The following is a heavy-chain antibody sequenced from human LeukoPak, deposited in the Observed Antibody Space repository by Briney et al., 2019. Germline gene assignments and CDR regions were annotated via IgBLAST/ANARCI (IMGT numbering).Heavy chain of an antibody. J-gene: IGHJ4*02. D-gene: IGHD3-9*01. V-gene: IGHV3-23*01. CDR1: GFTFSSYA. Sequence: GGSLRLSCAASGFTFSSYAMSWVRQSPGKGLEWGSAISGGGGSTYYADSVKGRFTVSRHNSKNTLYLQMNSLRAEDPPVYYCAKFYAISTGYFDCWGQGTLVTVSS. CDR3: AKFYAISTGYFDC. CDR2: ISGGGGST.